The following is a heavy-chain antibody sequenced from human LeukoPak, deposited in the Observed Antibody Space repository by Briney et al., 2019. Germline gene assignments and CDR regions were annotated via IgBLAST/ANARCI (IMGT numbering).Heavy chain of an antibody. CDR2: INHSGST. V-gene: IGHV4-34*01. Sequence: SETLSLTCAVYGGPFSGYYWSWIRQPPGKGLEWIGEINHSGSTNYNPSLKSRVTISVDTSKNQFSLKLSSVTAADTAVYYCALLGYCSGGSRYQVDYWGQGTLVTVSS. J-gene: IGHJ4*02. CDR3: ALLGYCSGGSRYQVDY. CDR1: GGPFSGYY. D-gene: IGHD2-15*01.